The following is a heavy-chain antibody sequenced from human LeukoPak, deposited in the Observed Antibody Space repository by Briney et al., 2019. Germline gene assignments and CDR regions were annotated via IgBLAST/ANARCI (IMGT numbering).Heavy chain of an antibody. D-gene: IGHD2-21*02. V-gene: IGHV3-7*01. Sequence: GGSLRLSCAASGFTFNSYTMNWVRQAPGKGLEWVANIKQDGSEKYYVDSVKGRFTISRDNAKNSLFLQMNSLRVEDTAVYYCVRGLKTAYNYFDYWGREPWSPSPQ. CDR2: IKQDGSEK. CDR1: GFTFNSYT. CDR3: VRGLKTAYNYFDY. J-gene: IGHJ4*02.